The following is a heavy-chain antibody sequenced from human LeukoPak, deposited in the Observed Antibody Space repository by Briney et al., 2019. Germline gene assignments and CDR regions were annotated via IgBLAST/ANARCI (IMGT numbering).Heavy chain of an antibody. J-gene: IGHJ3*02. CDR3: ARGGSYLSAFDI. CDR2: IYSGGST. V-gene: IGHV3-53*01. CDR1: GFTVSSNY. Sequence: GGSLRLSYAASGFTVSSNYMSWVRQAPGKGLEWVSIIYSGGSTFYANSVKGRFTISRDNSKNTLYLQMNSLRAEDTAVYYCARGGSYLSAFDIWGQGTMVTVSS. D-gene: IGHD1-26*01.